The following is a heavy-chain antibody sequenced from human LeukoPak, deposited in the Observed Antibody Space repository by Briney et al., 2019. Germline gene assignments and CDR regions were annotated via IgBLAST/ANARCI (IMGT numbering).Heavy chain of an antibody. CDR1: GGTFSSYA. D-gene: IGHD3-22*01. J-gene: IGHJ4*02. V-gene: IGHV1-69*13. CDR3: ARGRYYYDSSGYYGPFDY. CDR2: IIPIFGTA. Sequence: ASVNVSCKASGGTFSSYAISWVRQAPGQGLEWMGGIIPIFGTANYAQKFQGRVTITADESTSTAYMELSSLRSEDTAVYYCARGRYYYDSSGYYGPFDYWGQGTLVTVSS.